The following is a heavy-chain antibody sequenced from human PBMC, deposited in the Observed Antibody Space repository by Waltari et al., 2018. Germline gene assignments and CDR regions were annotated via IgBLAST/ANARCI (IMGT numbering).Heavy chain of an antibody. CDR2: ISWNGASI. CDR3: ARSTMRSWYGAPIDT. V-gene: IGHV3-9*01. CDR1: GFTFENHG. Sequence: EVQMVESGGDLVQPGESLRLSCTVSGFTFENHGMHWVRQAPGKGLEWVAGISWNGASINYADSVKGRFTISRDNDRSSLYLQMDSLRPEDSALYSCARSTMRSWYGAPIDTWGQGTPVTVSS. J-gene: IGHJ5*02. D-gene: IGHD6-13*01.